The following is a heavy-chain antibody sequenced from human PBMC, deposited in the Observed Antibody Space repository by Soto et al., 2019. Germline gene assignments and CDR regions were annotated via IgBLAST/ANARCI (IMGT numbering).Heavy chain of an antibody. J-gene: IGHJ6*04. CDR3: ARWELLDDYYYYGMDV. CDR2: TYYRSKWYN. D-gene: IGHD1-26*01. CDR1: GDSVSSNSAA. V-gene: IGHV6-1*01. Sequence: SQTLSLTCAISGDSVSSNSAAWNWIRQSPSRGLEWLGRTYYRSKWYNDYAVSVKSRITINPDTSKNQFSLQLNSVTPEDTAVYYCARWELLDDYYYYGMDVWGKGTTVTVST.